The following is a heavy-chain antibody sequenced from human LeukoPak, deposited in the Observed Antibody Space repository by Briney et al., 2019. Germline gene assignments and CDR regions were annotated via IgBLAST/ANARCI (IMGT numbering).Heavy chain of an antibody. Sequence: GGSLRLSCAASGFTFSNYAMTWVRQAPGEGLEWVSSLSGRGDNTFYADSVKDRFTISRDNSENTLHLQMNSLRAEDTAVYYCAKAYYYGSGSYYVAFDCWGQGTLVTVSS. CDR3: AKAYYYGSGSYYVAFDC. J-gene: IGHJ4*02. V-gene: IGHV3-23*01. D-gene: IGHD3-10*01. CDR2: LSGRGDNT. CDR1: GFTFSNYA.